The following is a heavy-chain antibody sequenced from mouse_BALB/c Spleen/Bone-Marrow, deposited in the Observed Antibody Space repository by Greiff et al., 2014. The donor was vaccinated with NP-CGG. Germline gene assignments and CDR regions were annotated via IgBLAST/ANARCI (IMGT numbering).Heavy chain of an antibody. Sequence: LQESGSVLVRPGASVKLSCKASGYTFTSSWMHWAKQRPGQGLEWIGEIHPNSGNTNYNEKFKGKATLTVDTSSSTAYVDLSSLTSEDSAVYYCARGATALDYWGQGTTLTVSS. CDR1: GYTFTSSW. CDR3: ARGATALDY. V-gene: IGHV1S130*01. CDR2: IHPNSGNT. D-gene: IGHD1-2*01. J-gene: IGHJ2*01.